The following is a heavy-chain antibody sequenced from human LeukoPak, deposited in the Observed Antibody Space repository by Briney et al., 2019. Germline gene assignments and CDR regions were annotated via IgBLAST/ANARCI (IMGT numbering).Heavy chain of an antibody. D-gene: IGHD2-15*01. CDR3: ARDRPYCSGGSCYNLNWFDP. CDR2: INPNSGCT. Sequence: SVNVSCKASGYTFTGYYMHWVRQAPGQGLEWMGWINPNSGCTKYAQKFQGRVNMTRDMSISTAYMELRRLRSDDTAVYYCARDRPYCSGGSCYNLNWFDPWGQGTLVTVSS. V-gene: IGHV1-2*02. CDR1: GYTFTGYY. J-gene: IGHJ5*02.